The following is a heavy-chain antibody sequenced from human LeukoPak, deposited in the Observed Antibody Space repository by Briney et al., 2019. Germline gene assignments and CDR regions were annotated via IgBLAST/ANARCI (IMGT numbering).Heavy chain of an antibody. V-gene: IGHV1-8*01. D-gene: IGHD3-10*01. Sequence: ASVKVSCKASGYTFTSHDINWVRQATGQGLEWMGWMNPNSGNTGYAQKFQGRVTMTRNTSISTAYMELSSLRSEDTAVYYCTYGSGSYYDWFDPWGQGTLVTVSS. CDR2: MNPNSGNT. J-gene: IGHJ5*02. CDR1: GYTFTSHD. CDR3: TYGSGSYYDWFDP.